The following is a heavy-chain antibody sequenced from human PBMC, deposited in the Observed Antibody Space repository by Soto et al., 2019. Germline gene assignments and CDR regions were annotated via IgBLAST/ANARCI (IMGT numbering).Heavy chain of an antibody. V-gene: IGHV1-8*01. J-gene: IGHJ5*02. CDR3: ARGRGFWSISGGWFDP. CDR2: MNPNSGNT. Sequence: QVQLVQSGAEVKKPGASVKVSCKASGYTFTSYDINWVRQATGQGLEWMGWMNPNSGNTGYAQKFQGRVTMTRNTSISTAYMELSSLRSEDTVVYYCARGRGFWSISGGWFDPWGQGTLVTVSS. D-gene: IGHD3-3*01. CDR1: GYTFTSYD.